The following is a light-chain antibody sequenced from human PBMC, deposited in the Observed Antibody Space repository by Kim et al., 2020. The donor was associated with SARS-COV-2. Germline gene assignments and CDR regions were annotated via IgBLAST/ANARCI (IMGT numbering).Light chain of an antibody. CDR2: GTS. CDR3: QHYGSLPYP. CDR1: QSVSSSY. Sequence: EIALTQSPGTLSLSPGDRATLSCRASQSVSSSYLTWYQQRPGQAPRLLIFGTSNRATGIPDRFSGSGSGTDFTLTISRLEPEDFAVYHCQHYGSLPYPFGQGTKLEI. J-gene: IGKJ2*01. V-gene: IGKV3-20*01.